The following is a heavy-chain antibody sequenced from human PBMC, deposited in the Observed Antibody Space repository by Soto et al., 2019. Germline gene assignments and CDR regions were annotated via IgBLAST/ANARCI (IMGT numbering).Heavy chain of an antibody. Sequence: SETLSLTCTVSGGSISSGGYYWSWIRQHPGKGLEWIGYIYYSGSTYYNPSLKSRVTISVDTSKNQFSLKLSSVTAADTAVYYCARVLYYYDSSGYLDYWGQGTLVTVSS. J-gene: IGHJ4*02. CDR3: ARVLYYYDSSGYLDY. CDR2: IYYSGST. D-gene: IGHD3-22*01. V-gene: IGHV4-31*03. CDR1: GGSISSGGYY.